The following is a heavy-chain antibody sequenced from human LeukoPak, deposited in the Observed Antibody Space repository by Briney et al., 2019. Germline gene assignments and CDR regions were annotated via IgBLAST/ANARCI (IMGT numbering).Heavy chain of an antibody. CDR2: ISYDGSNK. CDR3: AKDREQKSYYYYYMDV. J-gene: IGHJ6*03. D-gene: IGHD1/OR15-1a*01. V-gene: IGHV3-30*18. CDR1: GFTFSSYG. Sequence: GGSLRLSCAASGFTFSSYGMHWVRQAPGKGLEWVAVISYDGSNKYYADSVKGRFTISRDNSKNTLYLQMNSLRAEDTAVYYCAKDREQKSYYYYYMDVWGKGTTVTVSS.